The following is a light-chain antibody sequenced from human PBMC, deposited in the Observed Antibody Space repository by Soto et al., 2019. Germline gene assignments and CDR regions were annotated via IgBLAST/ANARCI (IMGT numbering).Light chain of an antibody. CDR2: SES. V-gene: IGKV1-39*01. Sequence: DXQMICTTSPLRSSFGDSVNITCRKSQYVERYLSWYKKIKGREXKXXTYSESSLVTGVHTRLRASASGKEFTIYISRMQREDFVTYFCQESSNIRWTFGERIKVDI. CDR3: QESSNIRWT. J-gene: IGKJ1*01. CDR1: QYVERY.